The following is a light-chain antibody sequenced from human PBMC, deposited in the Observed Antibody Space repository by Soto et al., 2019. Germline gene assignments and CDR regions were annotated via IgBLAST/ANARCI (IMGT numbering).Light chain of an antibody. Sequence: SVLSVALGVSRTPEQSITISCTGTSSDVGGYNYVSWYQQHPGKAPKFIIYDVSNRPSGVSNRFSGSKSGNTASLTISGLQAEDEADYYCSSYTTSNTRQIVFGTGTKVTVL. CDR3: SSYTTSNTRQIV. CDR2: DVS. J-gene: IGLJ1*01. V-gene: IGLV2-14*01. CDR1: SSDVGGYNY.